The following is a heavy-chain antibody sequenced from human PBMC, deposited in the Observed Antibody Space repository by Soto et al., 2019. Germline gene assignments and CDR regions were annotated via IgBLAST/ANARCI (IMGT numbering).Heavy chain of an antibody. CDR3: AKKPYDSSGYYYGFWDY. V-gene: IGHV3-23*01. CDR2: ISGSGGST. Sequence: GGSLGLSCAASGFTFSSYAMSWVRQAPGKGLEWVSAISGSGGSTYYADSVKGRFTISRDNSKNTLYLQMNSLRAEDTAVYYCAKKPYDSSGYYYGFWDYWGQGPRVTVSS. J-gene: IGHJ4*02. CDR1: GFTFSSYA. D-gene: IGHD3-22*01.